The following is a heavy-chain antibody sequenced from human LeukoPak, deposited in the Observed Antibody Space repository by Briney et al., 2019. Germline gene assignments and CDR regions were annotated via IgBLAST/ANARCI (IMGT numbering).Heavy chain of an antibody. D-gene: IGHD4-11*01. J-gene: IGHJ3*02. CDR1: GGSISSGNYY. Sequence: SQTLSLTCTVSGGSISSGNYYWTWIRQPAGKGLEWIGRIYTSGSTNYNPSLKSRLTISVDTSKNQFSLKLSSVTAADTAVYYCARGRETDYSNYSGAFDIWGQGTMVTVSS. V-gene: IGHV4-61*02. CDR2: IYTSGST. CDR3: ARGRETDYSNYSGAFDI.